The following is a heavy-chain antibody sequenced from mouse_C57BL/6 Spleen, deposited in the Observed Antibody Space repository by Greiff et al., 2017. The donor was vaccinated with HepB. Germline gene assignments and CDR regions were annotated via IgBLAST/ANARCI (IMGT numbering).Heavy chain of an antibody. CDR3: ARFHYYGSSRYWYFDV. J-gene: IGHJ1*03. CDR2: INPSNGGT. CDR1: GYTFTSYW. Sequence: QVQLQQPGTELVKPGASVKLSCKASGYTFTSYWMHWVKQRPGQGLEWIGNINPSNGGTNYNEKFKSKATLTVDKSSSTAYMQLSSLTSEDSAVYYCARFHYYGSSRYWYFDVCGTGTTVTVSS. V-gene: IGHV1-53*01. D-gene: IGHD1-1*01.